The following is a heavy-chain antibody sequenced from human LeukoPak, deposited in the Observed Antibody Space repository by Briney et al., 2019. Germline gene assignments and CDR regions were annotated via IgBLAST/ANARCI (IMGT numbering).Heavy chain of an antibody. CDR1: GYTFTGYY. D-gene: IGHD6-13*01. CDR3: ARVLIAAAGTLRDY. J-gene: IGHJ4*02. Sequence: ASVKVSCKASGYTFTGYYMHWVRQAPGQGLEWMGWINPHSGGTNYAQKFQGRVTMTRDTSISTAYMELSRLRSDDTAVYYCARVLIAAAGTLRDYWGQGTLVTVSS. CDR2: INPHSGGT. V-gene: IGHV1-2*02.